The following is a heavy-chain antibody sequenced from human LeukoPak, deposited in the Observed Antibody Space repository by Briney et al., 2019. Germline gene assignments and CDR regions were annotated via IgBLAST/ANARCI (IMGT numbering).Heavy chain of an antibody. J-gene: IGHJ4*02. V-gene: IGHV3-15*01. Sequence: GGSLRLSCAASGFTFSNAWMSWVRQAPGKGLGWVGRIKSKTDGGTTDYAAPVKGRFTISRDDSKNTLYLQMNSLKTEDTAVYYCTTEGSGWTNTFDYWGQGTLVTVSS. CDR2: IKSKTDGGTT. CDR3: TTEGSGWTNTFDY. D-gene: IGHD6-19*01. CDR1: GFTFSNAW.